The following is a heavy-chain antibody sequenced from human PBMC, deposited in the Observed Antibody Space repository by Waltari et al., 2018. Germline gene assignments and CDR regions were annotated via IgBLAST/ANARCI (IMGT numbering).Heavy chain of an antibody. CDR2: IWYDGSNK. CDR3: SRNVDTALAGGPFDY. V-gene: IGHV3-33*01. CDR1: GFTFSSSG. D-gene: IGHD5-18*01. Sequence: QVQLVESGGGVVQPGRSLRLSCAASGFTFSSSGMPWVRQAPGKGLEWVAVIWYDGSNKYYAESVQGRFTIFRDNSKNTVDLQMNSLRAEDTAVYYCSRNVDTALAGGPFDYWGQGTRVTVSS. J-gene: IGHJ4*02.